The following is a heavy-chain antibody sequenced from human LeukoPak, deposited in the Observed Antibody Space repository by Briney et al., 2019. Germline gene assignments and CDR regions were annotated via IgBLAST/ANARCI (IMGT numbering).Heavy chain of an antibody. CDR2: IYLGDSDT. V-gene: IGHV5-51*01. D-gene: IGHD2-21*02. CDR3: ARHSRGAGDGFDY. CDR1: GYSFTSYW. Sequence: GESLKISCKGSGYSFTSYWIGWVRQMPGEGLEWMGIIYLGDSDTRYSPSFQGQVTISADESINTVYLQWSSLKASDTAMYYCARHSRGAGDGFDYWGQGTLVTVSS. J-gene: IGHJ4*02.